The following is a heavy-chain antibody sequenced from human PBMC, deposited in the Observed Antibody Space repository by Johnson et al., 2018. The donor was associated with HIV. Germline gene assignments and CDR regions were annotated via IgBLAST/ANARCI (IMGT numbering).Heavy chain of an antibody. J-gene: IGHJ3*02. CDR2: IGPAADT. CDR1: GFTFSSYD. CDR3: ARWGRWELGDAFDI. D-gene: IGHD1-26*01. Sequence: VQLVESGGGVVQPGRSLRLSCAASGFTFSSYDIHWVRQATGKGLESVSPIGPAADTYYPGSVKGRFTVSRDNSKNTLYLQMNSLRAEDTAVYYCARWGRWELGDAFDIWGQGTMVTVSS. V-gene: IGHV3-13*01.